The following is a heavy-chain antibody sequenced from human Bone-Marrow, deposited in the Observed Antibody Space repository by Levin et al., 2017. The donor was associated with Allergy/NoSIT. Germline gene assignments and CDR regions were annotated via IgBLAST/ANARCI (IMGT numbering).Heavy chain of an antibody. V-gene: IGHV3-23*01. Sequence: AGGSLRLSCAASGFTFSSYAMSWVRQAPGKGLEWVSAISGSGGSTYYADSVKGRFTISRDNSKNTLYLQMNSLRAEDTAVYYCAKDIVVVVAATYSDYFDYWGQGTLVTVSS. CDR3: AKDIVVVVAATYSDYFDY. J-gene: IGHJ4*02. CDR1: GFTFSSYA. CDR2: ISGSGGST. D-gene: IGHD2-15*01.